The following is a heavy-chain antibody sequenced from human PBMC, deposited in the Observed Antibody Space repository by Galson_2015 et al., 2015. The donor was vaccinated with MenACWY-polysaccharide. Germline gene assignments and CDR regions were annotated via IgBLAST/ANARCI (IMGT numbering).Heavy chain of an antibody. Sequence: SLSLSCAASGFSFGSYAMSWVRPGPVEGLGWASGVSARGRNTVYTDSAQGRFTMSRDNYKMSLYLQLNSLRAEDTAVYYCAKDTGPGEYAYSWGTFDIWGRGTMVTVSS. CDR1: GFSFGSYA. CDR2: VSARGRNT. CDR3: AKDTGPGEYAYSWGTFDI. J-gene: IGHJ3*02. V-gene: IGHV3-23*01. D-gene: IGHD3-10*01.